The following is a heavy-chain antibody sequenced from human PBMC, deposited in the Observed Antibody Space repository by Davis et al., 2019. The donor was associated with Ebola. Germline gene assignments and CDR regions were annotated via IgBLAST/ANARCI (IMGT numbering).Heavy chain of an antibody. D-gene: IGHD3-3*01. CDR2: IYYSGST. Sequence: GSLRLSCTVSGGSVSSGAYYWSWIRQPPGKGLEWIGYIYYSGSTNYNPSLKSRVTISVDTSKNQFSLKLSSVTAADTAVYYCARRDDFWSGYSHFDYWGQGTLVTVSS. V-gene: IGHV4-61*08. CDR1: GGSVSSGAYY. CDR3: ARRDDFWSGYSHFDY. J-gene: IGHJ4*02.